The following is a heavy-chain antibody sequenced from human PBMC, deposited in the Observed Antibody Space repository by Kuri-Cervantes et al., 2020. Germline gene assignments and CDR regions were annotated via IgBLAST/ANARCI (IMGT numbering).Heavy chain of an antibody. Sequence: ESLKISCTVSGGPITNYYWSWVRQSAGKGLEWLGRIYSSGKIDHNPSLKSRVTMSVDTSNNQFSLWLSSVSAADTAVYYCARFNYDVLTGCWFDPWGQGTLVTVSS. CDR2: IYSSGKI. D-gene: IGHD3-9*01. J-gene: IGHJ5*02. V-gene: IGHV4-4*07. CDR3: ARFNYDVLTGCWFDP. CDR1: GGPITNYY.